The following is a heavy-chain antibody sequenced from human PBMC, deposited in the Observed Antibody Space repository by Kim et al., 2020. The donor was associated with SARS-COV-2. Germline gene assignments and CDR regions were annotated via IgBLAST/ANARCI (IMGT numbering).Heavy chain of an antibody. CDR3: ARGYSSSLSYYYYYGMDV. J-gene: IGHJ6*02. Sequence: SVKVSCKASGGTFSSYAISWVRQAPGQGLEWMGGIIPIFGTANYAQKFQGRVTITADKSTSTAYMELSSLRSEDTAVYYCARGYSSSLSYYYYYGMDVWGQGTTVTVSS. CDR2: IIPIFGTA. CDR1: GGTFSSYA. D-gene: IGHD6-13*01. V-gene: IGHV1-69*06.